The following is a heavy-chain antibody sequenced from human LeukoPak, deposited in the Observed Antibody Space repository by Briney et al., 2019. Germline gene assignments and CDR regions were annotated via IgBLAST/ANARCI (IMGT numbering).Heavy chain of an antibody. CDR2: ISSSGSTT. D-gene: IGHD3-22*01. CDR3: ARSLIVVVITQSFDY. J-gene: IGHJ4*02. CDR1: GFNFSDHY. Sequence: SGGSLRLSCAASGFNFSDHYMSWIRQAPGKGLEWVSHISSSGSTTHYADSVKGRFTISRDNAKNSLDLQMNTLRAEDTAVYYCARSLIVVVITQSFDYWGQGTLVTVSS. V-gene: IGHV3-11*04.